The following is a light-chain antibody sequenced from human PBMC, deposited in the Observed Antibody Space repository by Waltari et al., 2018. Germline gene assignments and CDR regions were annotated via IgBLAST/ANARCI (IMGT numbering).Light chain of an antibody. Sequence: DIQMTQSPSSLSASVGDRVTITRRASQSISSYLIWYQQKPGKAPKLLIYAASSLQSGVPSRFSGSGSGTDFTLTISSLQPEDFATYYCQQSYSTPRTFGPGTKVDIK. CDR2: AAS. J-gene: IGKJ3*01. CDR3: QQSYSTPRT. CDR1: QSISSY. V-gene: IGKV1-39*01.